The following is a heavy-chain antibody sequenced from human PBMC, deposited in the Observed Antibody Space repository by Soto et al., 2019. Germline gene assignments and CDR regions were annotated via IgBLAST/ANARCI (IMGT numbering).Heavy chain of an antibody. Sequence: QVKLVESGGGVVQPGRSLRLSCAASGFTFSTYALHWVRQAPGEGLEWVALISYDGSNKNYTDSVKGRFTVSRDTSKRTLYLQMNSLRADDTAVYYCARVSRGVVGRGAFDLWVQGTTVTVSS. CDR1: GFTFSTYA. J-gene: IGHJ3*01. CDR2: ISYDGSNK. D-gene: IGHD3-10*01. V-gene: IGHV3-30-3*01. CDR3: ARVSRGVVGRGAFDL.